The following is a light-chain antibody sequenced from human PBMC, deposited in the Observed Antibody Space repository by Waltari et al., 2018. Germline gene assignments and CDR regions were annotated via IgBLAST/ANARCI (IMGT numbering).Light chain of an antibody. CDR2: TSS. CDR3: AVWDDSLKGRL. V-gene: IGLV1-44*01. Sequence: QSLLTQPPSASGTPGQRVTISCSGSSANIGSNNVKWYQQLPGTAPKVLIYTSSHRPLGIPDRFSGANSGTSASLVISGLQSEDEADYYCAVWDDSLKGRLFGGGTKLTVL. CDR1: SANIGSNN. J-gene: IGLJ3*02.